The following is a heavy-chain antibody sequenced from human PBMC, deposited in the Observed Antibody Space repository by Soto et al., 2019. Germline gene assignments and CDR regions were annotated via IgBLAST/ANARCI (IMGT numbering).Heavy chain of an antibody. D-gene: IGHD2-15*01. J-gene: IGHJ5*02. CDR1: GGTFTGYY. Sequence: ASVKVSCKASGGTFTGYYMHWVRQAPGQGLEWMGWINPNSGGTNYAQKFQGWVTMTRDTSISTAYMELSSLRSEDTAVYYCAADRGPYCSGGSCYGFDPWGQG. CDR3: AADRGPYCSGGSCYGFDP. CDR2: INPNSGGT. V-gene: IGHV1-2*04.